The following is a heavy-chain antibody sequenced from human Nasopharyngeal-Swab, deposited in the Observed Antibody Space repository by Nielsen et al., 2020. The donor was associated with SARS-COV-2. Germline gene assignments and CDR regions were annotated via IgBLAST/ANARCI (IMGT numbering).Heavy chain of an antibody. CDR1: GGSISSSSYY. J-gene: IGHJ6*03. CDR3: ARERGRGGIWNYYYYMDV. Sequence: ESLKISCTVSGGSISSSSYYWGWIRQPPGKGLEWIGSIYYSGSTYYNPSLKSRVTISVDTSKNQFSLKLSSVTAADTAVYYCARERGRGGIWNYYYYMDVWGKGTTVTVSS. CDR2: IYYSGST. V-gene: IGHV4-39*07. D-gene: IGHD3-10*01.